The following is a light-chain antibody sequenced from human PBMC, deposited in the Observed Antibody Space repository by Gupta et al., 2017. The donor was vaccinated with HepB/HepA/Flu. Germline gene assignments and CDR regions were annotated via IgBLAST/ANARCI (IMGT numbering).Light chain of an antibody. CDR1: QNILFSSNKKNH. CDR3: QHYCWVMYT. V-gene: IGKV4-1*01. J-gene: IGKJ2*01. CDR2: WAS. Sequence: DIVMTQSPDSLTVSLRERATINCKSSQNILFSSNKKNHVALYQQQPGQLPKLLSSWASTRESGVPDRFSGGGSGTVFTLISRSLQAEDGAVYCGQHYCWVMYTVGQGTKVEIK.